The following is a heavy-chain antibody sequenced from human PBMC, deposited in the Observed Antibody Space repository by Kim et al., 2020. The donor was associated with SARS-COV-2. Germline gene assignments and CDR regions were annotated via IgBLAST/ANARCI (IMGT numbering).Heavy chain of an antibody. V-gene: IGHV3-72*01. CDR1: GFTFSDHY. D-gene: IGHD1-26*01. J-gene: IGHJ4*02. CDR3: ARSGLSGSYTRLDY. CDR2: SRDKANSYTT. Sequence: GGSLRLSCVVSGFTFSDHYMDWVRQAPGKGPEWVGRSRDKANSYTTEYVASVKGRFTISRDDSKNSLYLQMNSLKTEDTAVYYCARSGLSGSYTRLDYCGQGTLVTVSS.